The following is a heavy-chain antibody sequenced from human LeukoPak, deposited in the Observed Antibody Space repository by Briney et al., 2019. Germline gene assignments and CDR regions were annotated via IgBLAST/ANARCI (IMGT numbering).Heavy chain of an antibody. Sequence: GGSLRLSCAASGFTFSSASLHWVRQAPGKGLEWVAVISYDGSNKYYADSVKGRFTISRDNSKNTLYLQMNSLRAEDTAVYYCAKDQNYYGSGRRTNWFDPWGQGTLVTVSS. D-gene: IGHD3-10*01. CDR2: ISYDGSNK. J-gene: IGHJ5*02. CDR3: AKDQNYYGSGRRTNWFDP. V-gene: IGHV3-30*04. CDR1: GFTFSSAS.